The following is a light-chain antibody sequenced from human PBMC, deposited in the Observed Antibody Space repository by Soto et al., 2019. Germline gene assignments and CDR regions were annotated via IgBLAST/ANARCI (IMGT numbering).Light chain of an antibody. CDR1: SSNIGSGYD. V-gene: IGLV1-40*01. CDR3: QSYDSSLSGSNV. CDR2: RNN. Sequence: QPVLTQPPSVSGAPGQRVSISCTGSSSNIGSGYDVHWYQQLPGTAPKLLIYRNNNRPSGVPDRFSGSRSGTSASLAITGLQAEDEADYYCQSYDSSLSGSNVFGTGTKLTVL. J-gene: IGLJ1*01.